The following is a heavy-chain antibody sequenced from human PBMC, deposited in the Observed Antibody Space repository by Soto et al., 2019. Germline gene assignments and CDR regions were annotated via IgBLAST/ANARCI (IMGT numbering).Heavy chain of an antibody. Sequence: QITLKESGPTLVKHTQTLTLTCTFSGFSLSTSGVGVAWIRQPPGKALEWLALIYWNDGKRYSPSLKTRLNITKDTSNNQVVLTPTNVDPVDTATYYGAHRPPYDISTVYYPFDSWGQGSLVTVSS. CDR1: GFSLSTSGVG. CDR2: IYWNDGK. V-gene: IGHV2-5*01. J-gene: IGHJ4*02. D-gene: IGHD3-9*01. CDR3: AHRPPYDISTVYYPFDS.